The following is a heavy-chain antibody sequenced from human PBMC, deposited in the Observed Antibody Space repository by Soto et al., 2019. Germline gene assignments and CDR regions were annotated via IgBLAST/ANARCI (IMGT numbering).Heavy chain of an antibody. Sequence: PSQTLSLTCAIPGASFSSKRAALNWIRQSPSRGLEWLGRTYYRSKWYNEYAQSVKSRITINPDTSKNQFSLQVNSVTPEDTAVYYCARAEGWFDYWGQGILVTVSS. CDR1: GASFSSKRAA. CDR3: ARAEGWFDY. J-gene: IGHJ4*02. CDR2: TYYRSKWYN. D-gene: IGHD6-19*01. V-gene: IGHV6-1*01.